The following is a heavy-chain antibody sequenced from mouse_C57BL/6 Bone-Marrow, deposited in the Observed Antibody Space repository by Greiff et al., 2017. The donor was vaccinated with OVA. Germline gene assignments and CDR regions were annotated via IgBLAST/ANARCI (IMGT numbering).Heavy chain of an antibody. Sequence: DVKLVESGGGLVKPGGSLKLSCAASGFTFSSYAMSWVRQTPEKRLEWVATISEGGSYTYYPDNVKGRFTISRDNAKNNLYLQMSHLKSEDTAMYDCASGWLPAWFAYWGQGTLVTVSA. CDR1: GFTFSSYA. CDR2: ISEGGSYT. CDR3: ASGWLPAWFAY. J-gene: IGHJ3*01. D-gene: IGHD2-3*01. V-gene: IGHV5-4*03.